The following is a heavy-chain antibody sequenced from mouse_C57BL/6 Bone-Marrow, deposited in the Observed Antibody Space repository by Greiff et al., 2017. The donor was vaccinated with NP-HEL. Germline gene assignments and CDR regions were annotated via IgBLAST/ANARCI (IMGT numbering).Heavy chain of an antibody. V-gene: IGHV1-62-3*01. CDR1: GYTFTSYW. CDR2: IDPNSGGT. CDR3: ARVSAQSARLAY. D-gene: IGHD3-2*02. Sequence: QVQLQQPGPELVKPGASVKLSCKASGYTFTSYWMHWVKQRPGRGLEWIGRIDPNSGGTRYNEKFKGKATLTVDKSSSTAYMDLRSLTSEDSAVYYCARVSAQSARLAYWGQGTLVTVSA. J-gene: IGHJ3*01.